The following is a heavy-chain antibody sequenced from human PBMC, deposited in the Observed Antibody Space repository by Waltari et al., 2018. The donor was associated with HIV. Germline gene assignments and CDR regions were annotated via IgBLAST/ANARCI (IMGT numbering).Heavy chain of an antibody. CDR2: IWYDGSNK. D-gene: IGHD5-18*01. Sequence: QVQLVESGGGVVQPGRSLRLSCAASGFTFSSYGMHWVRQAPGKGLEWVAVIWYDGSNKYYADSVKGRFTISRDNSKNTLYLQMNSLRAEDTAVYYCARDNGYGSYYYGMDVWGQGTTVTVSS. CDR1: GFTFSSYG. CDR3: ARDNGYGSYYYGMDV. V-gene: IGHV3-33*01. J-gene: IGHJ6*02.